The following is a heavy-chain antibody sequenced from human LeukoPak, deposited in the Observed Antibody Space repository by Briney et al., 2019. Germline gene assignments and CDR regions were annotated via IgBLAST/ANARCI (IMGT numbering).Heavy chain of an antibody. CDR1: GFTFSSYA. D-gene: IGHD3-10*01. CDR3: AKDRLAPGTADYFDY. CDR2: ISGSGGGT. J-gene: IGHJ4*02. Sequence: GGSLRLSCAASGFTFSSYAMSWVRQAPGEGLEWVSSISGSGGGTYYADSVKGRFTISRDNSKNTLYLQMNSLRAEDTAVYYCAKDRLAPGTADYFDYWGQGTLVTVSS. V-gene: IGHV3-23*01.